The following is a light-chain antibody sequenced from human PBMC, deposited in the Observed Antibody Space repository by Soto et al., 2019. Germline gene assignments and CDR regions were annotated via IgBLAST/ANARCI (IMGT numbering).Light chain of an antibody. CDR1: SSDVGGYNY. Sequence: QSVLTQPDSVSGSPGQSITISCIGSSSDVGGYNYVSWYQHHPGRVPKPMIFEVSDRPSGVSSRFSGSKSGNTAYLTISGLQAEDEADYYCSSFSSTSTIVFGGGTKLTVL. CDR2: EVS. V-gene: IGLV2-14*01. J-gene: IGLJ2*01. CDR3: SSFSSTSTIV.